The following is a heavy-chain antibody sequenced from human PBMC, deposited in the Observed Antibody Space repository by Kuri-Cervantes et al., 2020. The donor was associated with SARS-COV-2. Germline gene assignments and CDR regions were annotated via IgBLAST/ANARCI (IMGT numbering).Heavy chain of an antibody. Sequence: SVKVSCKASRGTFRNYAISWVRQAPGQGLEWMGGIIPIFGTPSYAQKFQDRVTITADESTSTAYMELSNLRSEDTAVYYCARAVQNLDWYFDFWGRGTLVTVSS. CDR2: IIPIFGTP. CDR1: RGTFRNYA. D-gene: IGHD1-1*01. V-gene: IGHV1-69*13. J-gene: IGHJ2*01. CDR3: ARAVQNLDWYFDF.